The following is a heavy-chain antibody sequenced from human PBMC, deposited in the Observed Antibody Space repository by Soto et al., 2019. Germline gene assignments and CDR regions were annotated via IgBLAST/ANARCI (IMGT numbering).Heavy chain of an antibody. CDR3: ARGKNYYGSGSYYRNWFDP. CDR1: GGSFSGYY. CDR2: INHSGST. Sequence: SETLSLTCAVYGGSFSGYYWSWIRQPPGKGLEWIGEINHSGSTNYNPSLKSRVTISVDTSKNQFSLKLSSVTAADTAVYYCARGKNYYGSGSYYRNWFDPWGQGTLVTVSS. J-gene: IGHJ5*02. V-gene: IGHV4-34*01. D-gene: IGHD3-10*01.